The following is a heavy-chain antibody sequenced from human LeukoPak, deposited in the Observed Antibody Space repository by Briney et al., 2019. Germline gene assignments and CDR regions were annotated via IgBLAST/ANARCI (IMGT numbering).Heavy chain of an antibody. V-gene: IGHV1-69*05. D-gene: IGHD1-26*01. Sequence: ASVKVSCKASGGTFSSYAISWVRQAPGQGLEWMGGIIPIFGTANYAQKLQGRVTMTTDTSTSTAYMELRSLRSDDTAVYYCARGSGSYYLSGNLGGYWGQGTLVTVSS. CDR1: GGTFSSYA. CDR2: IIPIFGTA. CDR3: ARGSGSYYLSGNLGGY. J-gene: IGHJ4*02.